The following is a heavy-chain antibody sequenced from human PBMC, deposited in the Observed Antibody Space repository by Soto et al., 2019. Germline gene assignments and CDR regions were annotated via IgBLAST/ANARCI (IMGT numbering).Heavy chain of an antibody. CDR3: AIGLGVSAGSKIDY. D-gene: IGHD2-8*01. Sequence: EVQLLESGGGLVQPGGSLRLSCAASGFTFSSYAMTWVRQAPGKGLEWVSGISGSGVGTYYADSVKGRFTISRDNAKNTLSLQMLSLRAKDTSVYYCAIGLGVSAGSKIDYWGQGTLVTVSS. J-gene: IGHJ4*02. CDR2: ISGSGVGT. V-gene: IGHV3-23*01. CDR1: GFTFSSYA.